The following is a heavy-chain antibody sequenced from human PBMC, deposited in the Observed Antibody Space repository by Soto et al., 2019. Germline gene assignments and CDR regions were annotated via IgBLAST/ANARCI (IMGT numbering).Heavy chain of an antibody. V-gene: IGHV4-30-4*01. D-gene: IGHD3-10*01. CDR1: GGSISSGDYY. CDR2: IYYSGST. Sequence: SETLSLTCTVSGGSISSGDYYWSWIRQPPGKGLEWIGYIYYSGSTYYNPSLKSRVTISVDTSKNQFSLKLSSVTAADTAVYYCARGGGITMVRGVINYWGQGTLVTVPQ. J-gene: IGHJ4*02. CDR3: ARGGGITMVRGVINY.